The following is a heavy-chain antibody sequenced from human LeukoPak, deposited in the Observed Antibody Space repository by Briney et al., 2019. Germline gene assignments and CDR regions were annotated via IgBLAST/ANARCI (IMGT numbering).Heavy chain of an antibody. V-gene: IGHV4-59*08. Sequence: SETLSLTCTVSGGSISSYYWSWIRQPPGKGLEWIGYIYYSGSPNYNPSLKSRVTMSLDTSKNQSSLRLSSVTAAGTAVYYCARHGSSYSFDYWGQGTLVTVSS. CDR1: GGSISSYY. CDR2: IYYSGSP. D-gene: IGHD6-13*01. CDR3: ARHGSSYSFDY. J-gene: IGHJ4*02.